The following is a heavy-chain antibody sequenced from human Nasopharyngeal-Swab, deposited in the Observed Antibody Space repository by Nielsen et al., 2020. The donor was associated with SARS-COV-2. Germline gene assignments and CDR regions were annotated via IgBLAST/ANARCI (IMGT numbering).Heavy chain of an antibody. CDR2: ISYDGSNK. D-gene: IGHD3-22*01. V-gene: IGHV3-30-3*01. Sequence: GESLKISCAAFGFTFSRYTMHWVRQAPGKGLEWVAVISYDGSNKYYADSVKGRFTISRDISKNTLYLRMNSLRAEDTAVFYCASTPLDSSGYYYAFHYWGRGTLVTVSS. CDR1: GFTFSRYT. J-gene: IGHJ4*02. CDR3: ASTPLDSSGYYYAFHY.